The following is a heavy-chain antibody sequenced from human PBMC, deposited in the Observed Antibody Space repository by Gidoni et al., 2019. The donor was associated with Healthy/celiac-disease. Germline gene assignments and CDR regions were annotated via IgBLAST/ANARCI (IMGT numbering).Heavy chain of an antibody. V-gene: IGHV4-39*01. CDR1: GGSISSSSYY. Sequence: QLQLQESGPGLVKPSETLSLTCTVSGGSISSSSYYWGWIRQPPGKGLEWIGSIYYSGSTYYNPSLKSRVTISVDTSKNQFSLKLSSVTAADTAVYYCASWVNREYVDYWGQGTLVTVSS. CDR2: IYYSGST. J-gene: IGHJ4*02. D-gene: IGHD3-10*02. CDR3: ASWVNREYVDY.